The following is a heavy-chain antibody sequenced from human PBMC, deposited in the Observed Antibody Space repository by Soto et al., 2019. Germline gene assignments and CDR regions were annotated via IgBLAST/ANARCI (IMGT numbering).Heavy chain of an antibody. V-gene: IGHV1-69*13. CDR2: IIPIFGTA. Sequence: SVKVSCKASGGTFSSYAISWVRQAPGQGLEWMGGIIPIFGTASYAQKFQGRVTITADESTSTAYMELSSLRSEDTAVYYCAAAYCSGGSCYSRGHYYYYYGMDVWGQGTTVTVSS. CDR3: AAAYCSGGSCYSRGHYYYYYGMDV. CDR1: GGTFSSYA. D-gene: IGHD2-15*01. J-gene: IGHJ6*02.